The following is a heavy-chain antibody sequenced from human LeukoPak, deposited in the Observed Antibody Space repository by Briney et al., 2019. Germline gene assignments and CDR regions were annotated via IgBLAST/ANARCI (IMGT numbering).Heavy chain of an antibody. CDR2: IYYSGST. D-gene: IGHD2-21*02. CDR1: GDSISSYY. V-gene: IGHV4-59*01. CDR3: ARKVTRKGGDAFDI. Sequence: SGTLSLTCTVSGDSISSYYWSWIRQAPGRGLEWIGYIYYSGSTNYNPSLKSRVTISIDTSKNQFSLKLSSVTAADTAVYYCARKVTRKGGDAFDIWGQGTMVTVSS. J-gene: IGHJ3*02.